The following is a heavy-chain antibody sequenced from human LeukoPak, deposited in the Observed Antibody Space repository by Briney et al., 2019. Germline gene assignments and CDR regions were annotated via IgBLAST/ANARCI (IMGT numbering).Heavy chain of an antibody. D-gene: IGHD6-13*01. CDR3: ATSTAAAGTD. CDR1: GFPFNNAW. V-gene: IGHV3-7*03. Sequence: GGSLRLSCAASGFPFNNAWMNWVRQAPGKGLKWVANIKQDGSEKYYVDSVKGRFTISRDNAQNSLYLQMNSLRAEDTAIYYCATSTAAAGTDWGQGTLVTVSS. J-gene: IGHJ4*02. CDR2: IKQDGSEK.